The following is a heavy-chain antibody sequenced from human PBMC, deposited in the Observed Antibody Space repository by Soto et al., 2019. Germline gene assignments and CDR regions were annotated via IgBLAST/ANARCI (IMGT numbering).Heavy chain of an antibody. CDR2: ISGSDDST. CDR1: GFTFSSYA. CDR3: AKRSSPSTFDY. Sequence: EVQLLESGGGLVQPGESLRLSCAASGFTFSSYAMSWVRQAPGKGLEWVSVISGSDDSTYYADSVKGRFTISRDNSKNPLYLQMNSLRAEDTAVYYCAKRSSPSTFDYWRQGTLVTVSS. J-gene: IGHJ4*02. D-gene: IGHD6-6*01. V-gene: IGHV3-23*01.